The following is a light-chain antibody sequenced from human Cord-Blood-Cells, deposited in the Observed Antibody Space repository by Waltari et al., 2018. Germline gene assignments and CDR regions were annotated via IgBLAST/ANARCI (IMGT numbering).Light chain of an antibody. J-gene: IGLJ1*01. Sequence: QSALTQPASVSGSPGQSITISCTGTSSDVGSYNLVSWYQQHPGKAPKLMIYEGSKRPSGVSNRFSGYKSGNTAFLTISGLQAEDEADYYCCSYAGSSTFVFGTGTKVTVL. CDR3: CSYAGSSTFV. V-gene: IGLV2-23*03. CDR2: EGS. CDR1: SSDVGSYNL.